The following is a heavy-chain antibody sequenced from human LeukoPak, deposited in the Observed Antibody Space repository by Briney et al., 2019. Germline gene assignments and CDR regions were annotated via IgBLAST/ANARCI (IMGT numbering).Heavy chain of an antibody. J-gene: IGHJ6*02. D-gene: IGHD5-24*01. CDR2: ISSSSSYI. V-gene: IGHV3-21*01. Sequence: GGSLRLSCAASGFTFSSYSMNWVRQAPGKGLEWVSSISSSSSYIYYADSVKGRFTISRDNAKSTVYLQMNSLRAEDTAVYYCARDLEYSMNVWGQGTTVTVSS. CDR1: GFTFSSYS. CDR3: ARDLEYSMNV.